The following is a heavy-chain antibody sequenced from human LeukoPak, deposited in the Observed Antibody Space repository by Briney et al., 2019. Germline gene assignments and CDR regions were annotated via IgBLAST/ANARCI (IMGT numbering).Heavy chain of an antibody. J-gene: IGHJ4*02. CDR3: ARSSDTAMVGFLSYFDY. D-gene: IGHD5-18*01. CDR2: IYYSGST. V-gene: IGHV4-59*01. CDR1: GGSISSYY. Sequence: PSETLSLTCTVSGGSISSYYWSWVRQPPGKGLEWIGYIYYSGSTNYNPSLKSRVTISVETSKKQFSLKLSSVTAADTAVYYCARSSDTAMVGFLSYFDYWGQGTLVTVSS.